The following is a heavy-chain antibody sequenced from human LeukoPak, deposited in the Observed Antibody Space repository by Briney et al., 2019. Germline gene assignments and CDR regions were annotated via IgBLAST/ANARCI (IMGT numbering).Heavy chain of an antibody. CDR1: GYTFTSYD. CDR2: MNPNSGNT. CDR3: ARGNYDYIWGSYRYTGLRY. Sequence: ASVKVSCKASGYTFTSYDINWVRQATGEGLEWMGWMNPNSGNTGYAQKFQGRVTMTRNTSISTAYMELSSLRSEDTAVYYCARGNYDYIWGSYRYTGLRYWGQGTLVTVSS. J-gene: IGHJ4*02. D-gene: IGHD3-16*02. V-gene: IGHV1-8*01.